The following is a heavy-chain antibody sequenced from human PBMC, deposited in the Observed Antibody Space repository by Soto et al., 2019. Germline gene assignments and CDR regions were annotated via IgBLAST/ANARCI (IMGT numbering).Heavy chain of an antibody. CDR3: AGDRLNYYDSSVSDPMGPLDY. V-gene: IGHV1-46*01. CDR2: INHSGDGI. Sequence: QVQLGQSGAEVKKPGASVKVSCKAYGYIFTSYYMHWVRQAPGQGLEWMGIINHSGDGISDAQKCQGGVTMTRNTSTSTVYMKLSSLRSEDTAVYYCAGDRLNYYDSSVSDPMGPLDYWGQGTLVTVSS. J-gene: IGHJ4*02. D-gene: IGHD3-22*01. CDR1: GYIFTSYY.